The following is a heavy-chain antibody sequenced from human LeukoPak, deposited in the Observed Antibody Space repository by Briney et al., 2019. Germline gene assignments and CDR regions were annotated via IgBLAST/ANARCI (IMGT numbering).Heavy chain of an antibody. CDR2: IIPIFGTA. J-gene: IGHJ4*02. CDR3: AKLVGTGTTPTDY. V-gene: IGHV1-69*01. CDR1: GGTFSSYA. D-gene: IGHD1-1*01. Sequence: SVKVSCKASGGTFSSYAISWVRQAPGQGLEWMGGIIPIFGTANYAQKFQGRVTITADESTSTAYMELSSLRSEDTAVYYCAKLVGTGTTPTDYWGQGTLVTVSS.